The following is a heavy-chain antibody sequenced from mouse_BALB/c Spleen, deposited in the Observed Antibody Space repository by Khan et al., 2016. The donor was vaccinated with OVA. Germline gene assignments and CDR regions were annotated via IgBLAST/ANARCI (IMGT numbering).Heavy chain of an antibody. Sequence: QVQLKDSGPGLVAPSQNLSITCTVSGFSLSDYGVSWIRQPPGKGLEWLGVIWGGGSTYYNSALKSRLSISKDNSKSQVFLKMSSLQSDDTAMFYCAKGSWSYYYALDYWGQGTAVTVSS. CDR3: AKGSWSYYYALDY. J-gene: IGHJ4*01. CDR1: GFSLSDYG. V-gene: IGHV2-6-5*01. CDR2: IWGGGST.